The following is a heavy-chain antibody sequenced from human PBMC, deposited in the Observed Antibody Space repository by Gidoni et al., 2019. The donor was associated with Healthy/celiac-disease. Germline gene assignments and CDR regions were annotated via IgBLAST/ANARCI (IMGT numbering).Heavy chain of an antibody. CDR3: ARVEDSSGWTFDY. CDR2: IIPILGIA. D-gene: IGHD6-19*01. J-gene: IGHJ4*02. CDR1: GGPFSSYA. Sequence: QVQLVQSGAEVKKPGSSVKVSCTASGGPFSSYAISWVRQAPGQGLEWMGRIIPILGIANSAQKFQGRVTITADKSTSTAYMELSSLRSEDTAVYYCARVEDSSGWTFDYWGQGTLVTVSS. V-gene: IGHV1-69*04.